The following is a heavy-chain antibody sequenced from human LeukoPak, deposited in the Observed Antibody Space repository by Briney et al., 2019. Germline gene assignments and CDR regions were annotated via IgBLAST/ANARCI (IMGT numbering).Heavy chain of an antibody. J-gene: IGHJ4*02. V-gene: IGHV4-38-2*02. CDR1: GYSISSGYY. CDR3: ARREVGEFDY. Sequence: KPSETLSLTCTVSGYSISSGYYWGWIRQPPGKGLEWIGSIYHSGSTYYNPSLKSRVTISVDTSKNQFSLKLSSVTAADTAVYYCARREVGEFDYWGQGTLVTVSS. D-gene: IGHD3-10*01. CDR2: IYHSGST.